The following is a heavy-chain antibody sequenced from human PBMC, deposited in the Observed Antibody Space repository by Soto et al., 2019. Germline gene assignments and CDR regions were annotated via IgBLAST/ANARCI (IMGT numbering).Heavy chain of an antibody. CDR1: GYTFTSYD. V-gene: IGHV1-8*01. Sequence: QVQLVQSGAEVKTPGASVKVSCKASGYTFTSYDINWVRQATGQGLEWMGWMNPNSGNTGYAQKFQGRVTMTRNTSISTAYMELSSLRSEDTAVYYCARRPDGYYYYGMDVWGQGTTVTVSS. CDR2: MNPNSGNT. CDR3: ARRPDGYYYYGMDV. J-gene: IGHJ6*02.